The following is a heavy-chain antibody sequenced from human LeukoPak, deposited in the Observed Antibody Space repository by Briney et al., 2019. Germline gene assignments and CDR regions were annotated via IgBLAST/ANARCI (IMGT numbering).Heavy chain of an antibody. CDR2: IKQDGGEI. V-gene: IGHV3-7*03. J-gene: IGHJ6*01. CDR3: ARALDV. Sequence: GGSLRLSRVGYGLGLRNYWMTWVRQAPGKGLEWVANIKQDGGEIYYVDSVKGRFTISRDNARNSVYLQMTSLRVEDTAVYYCARALDVWGQGTAVTVSS. CDR1: GLGLRNYW.